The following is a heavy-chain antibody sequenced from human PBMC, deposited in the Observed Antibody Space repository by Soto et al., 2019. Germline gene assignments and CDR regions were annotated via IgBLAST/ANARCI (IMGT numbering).Heavy chain of an antibody. D-gene: IGHD2-2*02. J-gene: IGHJ4*02. CDR3: ARDYCSSTSCYNDY. V-gene: IGHV3-48*02. Sequence: EVQLVESGGGLVQPGGSLRLSCAASGFTFSSYSMNWVRQAPGKGLEWVSYISSSSSTIYYAASVKGRFTISRDNAKNSLYLQMNSLRDEDTAVYYCARDYCSSTSCYNDYWGQGTLVTVSS. CDR1: GFTFSSYS. CDR2: ISSSSSTI.